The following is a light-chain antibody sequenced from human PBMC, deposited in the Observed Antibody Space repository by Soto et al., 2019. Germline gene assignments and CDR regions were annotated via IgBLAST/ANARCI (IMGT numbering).Light chain of an antibody. V-gene: IGKV1-5*03. J-gene: IGKJ1*01. CDR3: QQYNSYWT. CDR1: QSINNW. Sequence: DIPMTQSPSTLSASVGDRVTITCRASQSINNWLAWYQQKPGKAPKLLIYKASSLESGVPSRFSGSGSGTEFTLTISSLQPDDFATYYCQQYNSYWTFGQGTRVKIK. CDR2: KAS.